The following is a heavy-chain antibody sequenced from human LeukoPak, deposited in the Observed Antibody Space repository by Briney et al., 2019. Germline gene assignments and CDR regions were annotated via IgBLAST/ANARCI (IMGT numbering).Heavy chain of an antibody. V-gene: IGHV4-39*01. CDR3: ARVLKVGARSQHFDY. Sequence: PSGTLSLTCTVSGGSISSSSYYWGWIRQPPGKGLEWIGSIYYSGSTYYNPSLKSRVTISVDTSKNQFSLKLSSVTAADTAVYYCARVLKVGARSQHFDYWGQGTLVTVSS. J-gene: IGHJ4*02. CDR2: IYYSGST. D-gene: IGHD1-26*01. CDR1: GGSISSSSYY.